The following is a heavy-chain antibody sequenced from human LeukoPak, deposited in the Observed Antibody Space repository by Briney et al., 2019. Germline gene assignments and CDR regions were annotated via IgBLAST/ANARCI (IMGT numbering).Heavy chain of an antibody. Sequence: ASVKVSCKASGYTFTCYYMHWVRQAPGQGLEWMGWINPNSGGTTYAQKFQGRVTMTRDTSISTAFMDLTRLRSDDTAVYYCARDAYGLGSYPDYWGQGTLVTVSS. D-gene: IGHD3-10*01. CDR1: GYTFTCYY. J-gene: IGHJ4*02. CDR3: ARDAYGLGSYPDY. V-gene: IGHV1-2*02. CDR2: INPNSGGT.